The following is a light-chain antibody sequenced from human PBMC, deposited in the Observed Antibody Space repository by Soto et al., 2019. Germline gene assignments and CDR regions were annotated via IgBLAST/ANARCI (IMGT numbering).Light chain of an antibody. Sequence: DIVVTQSPLSLPVTPVEPASISCRSSQSLLHRDGHYYLDWYLQKPGQSPQLLIYLGSHRASGVPERFSGSGSGTDFTLKITRVEAEDVGVYYCMQGLQTPMITFGQGTQLEIK. V-gene: IGKV2-28*01. CDR3: MQGLQTPMIT. CDR1: QSLLHRDGHYY. J-gene: IGKJ5*01. CDR2: LGS.